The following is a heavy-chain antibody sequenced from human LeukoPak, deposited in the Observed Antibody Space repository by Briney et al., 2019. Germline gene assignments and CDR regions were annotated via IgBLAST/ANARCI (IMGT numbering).Heavy chain of an antibody. D-gene: IGHD1-26*01. V-gene: IGHV3-23*01. CDR1: GLSFSSYS. J-gene: IGHJ4*02. CDR3: AKKPTPRIVGAHYYFDY. CDR2: ISGSGGTT. Sequence: GGSLRLSCAASGLSFSSYSMSWVRQAPGKGLEWVSGISGSGGTTYYADSVKGRFTISRDNSKNTLYLQMNSLRAEDTAIYYCAKKPTPRIVGAHYYFDYWGQGTLVTVSS.